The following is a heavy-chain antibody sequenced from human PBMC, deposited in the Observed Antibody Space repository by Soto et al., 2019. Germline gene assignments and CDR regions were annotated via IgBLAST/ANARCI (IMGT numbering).Heavy chain of an antibody. Sequence: VQLMESGGGLVQPGGSLRLSCAASGFTFSTIAMSWVRQAPGEGLEWVSTISPSGASTYYADSLKGRFTISRDNSKNTLYLQISILRTDDTAVYFCAKDADTSSSVVQAYWGQGTLVTVSS. CDR2: ISPSGAST. D-gene: IGHD6-6*01. V-gene: IGHV3-23*01. J-gene: IGHJ4*02. CDR1: GFTFSTIA. CDR3: AKDADTSSSVVQAY.